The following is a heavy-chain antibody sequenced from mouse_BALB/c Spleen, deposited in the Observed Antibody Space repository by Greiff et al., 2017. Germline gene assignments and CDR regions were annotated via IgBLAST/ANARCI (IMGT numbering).Heavy chain of an antibody. CDR2: IDPETGGT. CDR1: GYTFTDYE. CDR3: TIGNPSYYYAMDY. D-gene: IGHD6-1*01. J-gene: IGHJ4*01. Sequence: QVQLQQSGAELVRPGASVTLSCKASGYTFTDYEMHWVKQTPVHGLEWIGAIDPETGGTAYNQKFKGKATLTADKSSSTAYMELRSLTSEDSAVYYCTIGNPSYYYAMDYWGQGTSVTVSS. V-gene: IGHV1-15*01.